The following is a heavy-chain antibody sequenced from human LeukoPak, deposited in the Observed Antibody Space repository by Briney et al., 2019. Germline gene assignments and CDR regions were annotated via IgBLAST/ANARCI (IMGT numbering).Heavy chain of an antibody. D-gene: IGHD3-22*01. Sequence: LPGGSLRLSCAASGFTFSSYGMHWVRQAPGKGLEWVSAISGSGGSTYYADSVKGRFTISRDNSKNTLYLQMNSLRAEDTAVYYCAKSSGSSGYYYFDYWGQGTLVTVSS. V-gene: IGHV3-23*01. J-gene: IGHJ4*02. CDR2: ISGSGGST. CDR1: GFTFSSYG. CDR3: AKSSGSSGYYYFDY.